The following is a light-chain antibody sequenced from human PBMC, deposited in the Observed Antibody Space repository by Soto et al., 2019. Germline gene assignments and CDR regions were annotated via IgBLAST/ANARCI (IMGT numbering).Light chain of an antibody. J-gene: IGLJ2*01. Sequence: QSVLTQPPSASGTPGQRVFISCSGSSSNIGGTNYAYWYQQLPGAAPKLLMHSNNLRPSGVPERISGSKSGTSASLAISGLRSEDEAVYYCSSYADTNNLLFGGGTKLTVL. CDR2: SNN. CDR1: SSNIGGTNY. V-gene: IGLV1-47*02. CDR3: SSYADTNNLL.